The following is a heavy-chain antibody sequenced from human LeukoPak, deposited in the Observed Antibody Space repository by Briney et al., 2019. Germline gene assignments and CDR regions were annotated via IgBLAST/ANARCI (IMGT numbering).Heavy chain of an antibody. CDR2: IIPILGIA. CDR3: ARGPLGYCSGGSCYWGYYFDY. J-gene: IGHJ4*02. D-gene: IGHD2-15*01. CDR1: GGTFSSYA. Sequence: ASVKVSCKASGGTFSSYAMSWVRQAPGQGLEWMGRIIPILGIANYAQKFQGRVTITADKSTSTAYMELSSLRSEDTAVYYCARGPLGYCSGGSCYWGYYFDYWGQGTLVTVSS. V-gene: IGHV1-69*04.